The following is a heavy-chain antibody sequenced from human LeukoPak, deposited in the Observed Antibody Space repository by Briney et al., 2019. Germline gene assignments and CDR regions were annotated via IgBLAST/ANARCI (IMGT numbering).Heavy chain of an antibody. CDR3: ARDAGYYGDYSYWFDP. CDR2: ISYDGSNK. D-gene: IGHD4-17*01. J-gene: IGHJ5*02. V-gene: IGHV3-30*04. CDR1: GFTFSSYA. Sequence: GGSLRLSCAASGFTFSSYAMHWVRQAPGKGLEWVAVISYDGSNKYYADSVKGRFTISRDNSKNTLYLQMNSLRAEDTAVYYCARDAGYYGDYSYWFDPWGQGTLVTVSS.